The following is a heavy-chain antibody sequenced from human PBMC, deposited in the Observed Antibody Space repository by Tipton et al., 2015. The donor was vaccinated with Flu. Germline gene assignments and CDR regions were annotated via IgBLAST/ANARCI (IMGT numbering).Heavy chain of an antibody. Sequence: LSLTCTVSGGSIVDSSYYWDWIRQPPGKGLEWIGSIYYYGNTYYNPSLESRVTISVDTSKNQFSLKLNSVTATDTAVFYCARRGGGYKYLYGMDVWGQGTTVIVSS. CDR3: ARRGGGYKYLYGMDV. CDR2: IYYYGNT. J-gene: IGHJ6*02. CDR1: GGSIVDSSYY. D-gene: IGHD5-18*01. V-gene: IGHV4-39*01.